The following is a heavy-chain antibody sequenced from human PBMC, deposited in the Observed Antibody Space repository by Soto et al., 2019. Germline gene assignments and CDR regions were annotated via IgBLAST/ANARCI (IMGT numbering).Heavy chain of an antibody. J-gene: IGHJ4*02. CDR1: GYTFTSYA. V-gene: IGHV1-3*01. CDR2: INAGNGNT. CDR3: ARTSGYYFYDY. D-gene: IGHD3-3*01. Sequence: QVQLVQSGAEVKKPGASVKVSCKTSGYTFTSYAMHWVRQAPGQRLEWMGWINAGNGNTKYSQKFQGRVTITRDTCARRVYMELRSLRSEDTAVYYCARTSGYYFYDYWGQGTLVPVSS.